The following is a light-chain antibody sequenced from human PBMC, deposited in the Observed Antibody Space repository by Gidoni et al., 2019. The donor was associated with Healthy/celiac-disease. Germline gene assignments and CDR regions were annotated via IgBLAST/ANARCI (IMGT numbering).Light chain of an antibody. CDR2: QDS. CDR3: QAWDSSVV. V-gene: IGLV3-1*01. J-gene: IGLJ2*01. CDR1: KLGDKY. Sequence: SYELTQPPPWSVSPGQTASITCSGDKLGDKYACWYPQKPGQSHVLVISQDSTRPPGTPERFSCSNSGYTATLTIRGTQAMDEADYYCQAWDSSVVFGGGTKLTVL.